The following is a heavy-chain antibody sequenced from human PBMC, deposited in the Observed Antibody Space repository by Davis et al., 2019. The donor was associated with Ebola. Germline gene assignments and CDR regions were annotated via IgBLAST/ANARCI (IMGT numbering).Heavy chain of an antibody. CDR3: AKGDFGNNYYYGMDV. V-gene: IGHV3-53*01. D-gene: IGHD2/OR15-2a*01. CDR2: IYSGGST. CDR1: GFTVSSNY. J-gene: IGHJ6*02. Sequence: PGGSLRLSCAASGFTVSSNYMSWVRQAPGKGLEWVSVIYSGGSTYYADSVKGRFTISRDNSKNTLYLQMNSLRAEDTAVYYCAKGDFGNNYYYGMDVWGQGTTVTVSS.